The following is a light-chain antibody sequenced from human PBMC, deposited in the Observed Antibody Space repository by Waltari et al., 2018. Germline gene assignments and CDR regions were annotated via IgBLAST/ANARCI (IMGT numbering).Light chain of an antibody. J-gene: IGLJ3*02. Sequence: VLTQEPSLTVSPGGTVTLTCDSTTGVVTTNYYPNWFQQKPGQSPRPLIYDTDKKHSWTPARFSGSLLGGKAALTLSNVQPEDEADYYCSLYYGDARWVFGGGTKLTVL. CDR1: TGVVTTNYY. V-gene: IGLV7-43*01. CDR3: SLYYGDARWV. CDR2: DTD.